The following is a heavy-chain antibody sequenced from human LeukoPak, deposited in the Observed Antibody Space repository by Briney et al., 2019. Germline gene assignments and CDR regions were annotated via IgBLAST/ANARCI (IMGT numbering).Heavy chain of an antibody. CDR1: GYSFTSYW. CDR3: ARQTAMGRSGDY. CDR2: IDPSDSET. V-gene: IGHV5-51*01. Sequence: GESLKISCKASGYSFTSYWIGWVRQMPGKGLEWMGIIDPSDSETRYTPSFQGQVTISVDKSLTTAYLQWNSLRASDTAMYYCARQTAMGRSGDYWGQGTLVTVSS. D-gene: IGHD5-18*01. J-gene: IGHJ4*02.